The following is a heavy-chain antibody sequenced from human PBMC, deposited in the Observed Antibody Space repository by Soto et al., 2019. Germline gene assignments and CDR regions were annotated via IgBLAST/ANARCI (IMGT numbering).Heavy chain of an antibody. Sequence: GGSLRLSCAASGFTFSDYYMSWIRQAPGKGLEWVSYISSSGSTIYYADSVKGRFTISRDNAKNSLYLQMNSLRAEDTAVYYCARRGQYCSRTSCYRLFDPCGQGTLVTVYS. J-gene: IGHJ5*02. V-gene: IGHV3-11*01. CDR3: ARRGQYCSRTSCYRLFDP. D-gene: IGHD2-2*01. CDR1: GFTFSDYY. CDR2: ISSSGSTI.